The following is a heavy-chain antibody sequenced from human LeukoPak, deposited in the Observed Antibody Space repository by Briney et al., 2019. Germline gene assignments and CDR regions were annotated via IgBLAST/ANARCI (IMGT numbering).Heavy chain of an antibody. CDR3: TRGDGVRGVRAYYYYGMDV. V-gene: IGHV3-49*03. Sequence: GGSLRLSCTASGFTFGDYAMSWFRQAPGKGLECVGFSRSKAYGGTTEYAASVKGRFTISRDDSKSIAYLQMNSLKTEDTAVYYCTRGDGVRGVRAYYYYGMDVWGQGTTVTVSS. CDR1: GFTFGDYA. CDR2: SRSKAYGGTT. J-gene: IGHJ6*02. D-gene: IGHD3-10*02.